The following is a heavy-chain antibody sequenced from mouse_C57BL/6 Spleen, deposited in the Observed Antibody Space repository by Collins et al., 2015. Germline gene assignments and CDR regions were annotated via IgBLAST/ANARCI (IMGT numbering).Heavy chain of an antibody. Sequence: QVQLQQPGAELVRPGTSVKLSCKASGYTFTSYWMHWVKQRPGQGLEWIGVIDPSDSYTNYNQKFKGKATLTVDKPSSTAYMQLSSLTSEDSAVYYCARWDYDAFDYWGQGTTLTVSS. D-gene: IGHD2-4*01. CDR1: GYTFTSYW. CDR3: ARWDYDAFDY. J-gene: IGHJ2*01. V-gene: IGHV1-59*01. CDR2: IDPSDSYT.